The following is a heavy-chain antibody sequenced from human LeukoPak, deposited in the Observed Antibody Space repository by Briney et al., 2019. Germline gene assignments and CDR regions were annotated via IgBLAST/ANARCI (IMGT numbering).Heavy chain of an antibody. J-gene: IGHJ5*02. CDR3: ARDNVITMISVALGWFDP. V-gene: IGHV1-18*01. CDR1: GYTFTSYG. Sequence: GASVKVSCKASGYTFTSYGISWVRQAPGQGLEWMGWISAYNGNTNYAQKLQGRVTMTTDTSTSTAYMELRSLRFDDTAVYYCARDNVITMISVALGWFDPWGQGTLVTVSS. D-gene: IGHD3-22*01. CDR2: ISAYNGNT.